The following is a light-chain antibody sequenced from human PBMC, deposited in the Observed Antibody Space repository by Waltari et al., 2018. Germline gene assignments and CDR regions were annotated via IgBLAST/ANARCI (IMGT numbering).Light chain of an antibody. CDR3: QKYNSAAWP. CDR1: QGISSY. V-gene: IGKV1-16*01. Sequence: DIQMTQSPSSLSASVGDTVTITCRASQGISSYLAWYQQKPGKAPKPLIYYASNLESGVPLRFSGSESGTECTVSISSLQPEDCATYYGQKYNSAAWPFGQGSKVEVK. J-gene: IGKJ1*01. CDR2: YAS.